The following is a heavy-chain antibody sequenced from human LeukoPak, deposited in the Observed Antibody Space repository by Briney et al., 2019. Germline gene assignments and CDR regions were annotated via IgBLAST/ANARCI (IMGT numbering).Heavy chain of an antibody. J-gene: IGHJ6*02. V-gene: IGHV4-34*01. Sequence: SETLSLTCAVYGGSLSGNFWSWIRQPPGKGLEWIGEISHSGSTNYSPSLKSRLTISVDTSKNQFSLRLSSVTAADTAVYHCARRHTLGGYYKQKYYYYGMDVWGQGTTVTVSS. CDR2: ISHSGST. D-gene: IGHD3-9*01. CDR3: ARRHTLGGYYKQKYYYYGMDV. CDR1: GGSLSGNF.